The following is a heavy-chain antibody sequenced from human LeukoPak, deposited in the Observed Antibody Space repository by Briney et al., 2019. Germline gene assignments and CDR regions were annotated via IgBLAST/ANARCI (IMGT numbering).Heavy chain of an antibody. V-gene: IGHV4-39*01. Sequence: SETQSLTCTVSGDSISRSSYYWGWIRQPPGRGLEWIGSIYFSGSTYYNPSLNSRVTISVDTSKNQFSLKLTSVTATDTAVYYCTRHLVSSPSRPFHHWGQGTLVTVSS. CDR1: GDSISRSSYY. CDR3: TRHLVSSPSRPFHH. J-gene: IGHJ4*02. D-gene: IGHD6-6*01. CDR2: IYFSGST.